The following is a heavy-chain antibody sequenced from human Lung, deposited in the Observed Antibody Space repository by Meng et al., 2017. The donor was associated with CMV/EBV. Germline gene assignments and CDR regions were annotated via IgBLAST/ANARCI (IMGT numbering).Heavy chain of an antibody. CDR3: ARGSTSVTMIVVVITAASLAYDS. D-gene: IGHD3-22*01. CDR2: INHRGST. Sequence: SETLSLTCAVYGGSFSGYDWSWIRQSPGKGLEWIGEINHRGSTNYNPSLKSRLTISVDTSKNQFSLKLNSVTAADTAVYYCARGSTSVTMIVVVITAASLAYDSWGQGTVVSVSS. J-gene: IGHJ4*02. V-gene: IGHV4-34*01. CDR1: GGSFSGYD.